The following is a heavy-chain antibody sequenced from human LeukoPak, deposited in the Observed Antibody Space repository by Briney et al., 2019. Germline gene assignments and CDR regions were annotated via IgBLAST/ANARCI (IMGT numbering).Heavy chain of an antibody. D-gene: IGHD1-26*01. V-gene: IGHV1-69*04. CDR1: GGTFSSYA. CDR2: IIPILSIA. J-gene: IGHJ4*02. Sequence: ASVKVSCKASGGTFSSYAISWVRQAPGQGLEWMGRIIPILSIANYAQKFQGRVTITADKSTSTAYMELSSLRSEDTAVYYCAGKSGSYGLYYFDYWGQGTLVTVSS. CDR3: AGKSGSYGLYYFDY.